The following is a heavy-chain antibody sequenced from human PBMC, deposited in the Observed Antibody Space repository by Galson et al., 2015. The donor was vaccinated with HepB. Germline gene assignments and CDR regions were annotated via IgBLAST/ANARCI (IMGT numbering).Heavy chain of an antibody. D-gene: IGHD6-13*01. CDR1: GGTFSSYA. CDR2: IIPIFGTA. V-gene: IGHV1-69*13. J-gene: IGHJ4*02. CDR3: ARDPHERHSIAAAVCD. Sequence: SVKVSCKASGGTFSSYAISWVRQAPGQGLEWMGGIIPIFGTANYAQKFQGRVTITADESTSTAYMELSSLRSEDTAVYYCARDPHERHSIAAAVCDWGQGTLVTVSS.